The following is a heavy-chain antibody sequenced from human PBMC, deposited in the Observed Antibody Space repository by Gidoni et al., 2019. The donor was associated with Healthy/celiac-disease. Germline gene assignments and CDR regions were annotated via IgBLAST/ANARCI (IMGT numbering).Heavy chain of an antibody. Sequence: QVQLVASGGGLVTPGGSLSLSCAASGFPFSDYYMSWIRQAAGKGLEWVSYISSRGSTIYYADSVKGRFTISRDNAKNSLYLQMNSLRAEDTAVYYCARVPDYYYGMDVWGQGTTVTVSS. CDR1: GFPFSDYY. J-gene: IGHJ6*02. CDR2: ISSRGSTI. V-gene: IGHV3-11*01. CDR3: ARVPDYYYGMDV.